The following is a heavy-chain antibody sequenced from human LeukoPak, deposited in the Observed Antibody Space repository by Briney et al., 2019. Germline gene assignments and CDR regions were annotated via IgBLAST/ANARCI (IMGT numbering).Heavy chain of an antibody. V-gene: IGHV4-61*02. D-gene: IGHD3-22*01. CDR3: AREPGRDSSGYYYNYYYYYYMDV. J-gene: IGHJ6*03. CDR2: IYTSGST. CDR1: GGSISSSIYY. Sequence: SETLSLTCTVSGGSISSSIYYWSWIRQPAGKGLEWIGRIYTSGSTNYNPSLKSRVTMSVDTSKNQFSLKLSSVTAADTAVYYCAREPGRDSSGYYYNYYYYYYMDVWGKGTTVTVSS.